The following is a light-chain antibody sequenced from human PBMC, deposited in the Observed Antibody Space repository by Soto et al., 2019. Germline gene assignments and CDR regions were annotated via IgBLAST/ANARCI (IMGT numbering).Light chain of an antibody. CDR2: TGS. CDR1: QGISSW. CDR3: QQANIFPLT. J-gene: IGKJ4*01. Sequence: DIQMTQSPSSVSASVGARVIITCRASQGISSWLSWYQQKPGRPPKLLIYTGSSLQSGVPSRFSGTGSATDFTLTISSLQPEDVATYYCQQANIFPLTFGGGTKVEIK. V-gene: IGKV1-12*01.